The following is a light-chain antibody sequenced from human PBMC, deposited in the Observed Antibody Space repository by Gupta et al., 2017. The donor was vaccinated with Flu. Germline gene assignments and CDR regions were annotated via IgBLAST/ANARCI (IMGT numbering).Light chain of an antibody. CDR1: QSINNF. CDR2: AAS. J-gene: IGKJ4*02. CDR3: HQGYSTPQT. Sequence: PSSLSASVGDRVTITCRASQSINNFLNWYQQKPGKAPKLLIYAASTLQGGVPSRFSGSGSGTDCTLTISSLQPGDFATYYCHQGYSTPQTFGRGTTVEVK. V-gene: IGKV1-39*01.